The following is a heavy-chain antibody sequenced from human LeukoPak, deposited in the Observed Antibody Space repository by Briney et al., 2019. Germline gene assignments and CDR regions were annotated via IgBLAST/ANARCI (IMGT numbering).Heavy chain of an antibody. Sequence: GGSLRLSCAASGFTFDSYGMNWVRQAPGKGLEWVSGISGSGVYTYYADSVKGRFTISRDNSKNTLYLLMNSLRVDDTAVYYCAKAVDLATISVDIWGQGTMVTVSS. J-gene: IGHJ3*02. D-gene: IGHD5-24*01. V-gene: IGHV3-23*01. CDR2: ISGSGVYT. CDR1: GFTFDSYG. CDR3: AKAVDLATISVDI.